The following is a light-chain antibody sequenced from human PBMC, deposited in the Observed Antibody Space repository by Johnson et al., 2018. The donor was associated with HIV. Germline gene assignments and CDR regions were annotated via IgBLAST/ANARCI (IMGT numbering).Light chain of an antibody. CDR1: SSNVGNNY. V-gene: IGLV1-51*01. CDR2: DNN. CDR3: GTWDSSLTVYV. Sequence: QSVLTQPPSVSVAPGQKVTISCSGSSSNVGNNYVSWFQQLPGTAPKLLIYDNNERPSGIPDLFSGSKSGTSATLGITGLQTGDAADYYCGTWDSSLTVYVFGTVTKVTDL. J-gene: IGLJ1*01.